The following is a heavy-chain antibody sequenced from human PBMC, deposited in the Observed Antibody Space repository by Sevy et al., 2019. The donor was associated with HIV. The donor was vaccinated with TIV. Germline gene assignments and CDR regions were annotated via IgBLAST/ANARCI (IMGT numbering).Heavy chain of an antibody. D-gene: IGHD2-15*01. CDR3: ARYGGYIDH. J-gene: IGHJ4*01. Sequence: GGSLRLSCAASGFTFSIYYMTWARQAPGKGLEWVANIKSDGSDKYYVDSVKGRFTISRDNVKNSLYLQMNSLTAEDTAVYYCARYGGYIDHWGHGTLVTVSS. V-gene: IGHV3-7*01. CDR2: IKSDGSDK. CDR1: GFTFSIYY.